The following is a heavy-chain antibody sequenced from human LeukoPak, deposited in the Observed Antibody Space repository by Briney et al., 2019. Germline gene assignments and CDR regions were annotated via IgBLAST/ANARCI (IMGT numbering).Heavy chain of an antibody. CDR2: ISGSGGST. J-gene: IGHJ6*02. Sequence: GGSLRLSCAASGFTFSSYAMSWVRQAPGKGLEWVSAISGSGGSTYYADSVKGRFTISRDNSKNTLYLQMNSLRAEDTAVYYCAKPPSPYYYYYGMDVWGQGTTVTVSS. V-gene: IGHV3-23*01. CDR1: GFTFSSYA. CDR3: AKPPSPYYYYYGMDV.